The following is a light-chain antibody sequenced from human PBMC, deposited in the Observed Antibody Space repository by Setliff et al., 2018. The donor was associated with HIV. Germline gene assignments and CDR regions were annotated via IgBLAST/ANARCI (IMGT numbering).Light chain of an antibody. CDR1: TGAVTNSHY. CDR3: LLSYSGVRV. J-gene: IGLJ3*02. Sequence: QAVVTQEPSLTVSPGGTVTLTCASSTGAVTNSHYPYWFQQKPGRAPRTLIYATSDKHFGTPARFSGSLLGGKAALTLSGAQPGDEADYYCLLSYSGVRVFGGGTKVTVL. CDR2: ATS. V-gene: IGLV7-46*01.